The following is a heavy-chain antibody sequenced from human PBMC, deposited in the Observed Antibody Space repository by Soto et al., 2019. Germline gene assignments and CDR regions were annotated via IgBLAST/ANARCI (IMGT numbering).Heavy chain of an antibody. CDR2: IINSGIST. V-gene: IGHV3-23*01. D-gene: IGHD5-12*01. Sequence: EVQLLESGGGLVQPGGSLRLSCAASGFTFSNFAMSWVRQGPGKGLEWVSTIINSGISTYYADSVKGRFTISRDNSKNTLFLQMNSLRAGDSAVYYCAKDREGAYDDFDYWGRGILVTVSS. CDR3: AKDREGAYDDFDY. J-gene: IGHJ4*02. CDR1: GFTFSNFA.